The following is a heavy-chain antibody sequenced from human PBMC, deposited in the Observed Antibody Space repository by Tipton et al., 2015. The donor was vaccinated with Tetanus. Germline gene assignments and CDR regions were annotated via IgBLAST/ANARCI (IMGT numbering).Heavy chain of an antibody. J-gene: IGHJ1*01. CDR2: MSSSGLTI. CDR1: GFTFSDYY. Sequence: QLVQSGGALVKPGGSLRLSCTASGFTFSDYYMSWIRQAPGKGLEWVSDMSSSGLTINYADSVKGRFTISRDNAKKSLYLQMNSLRAEGTAVYYCARGCYVWGAVTRNAEYFQRCGQGTLVIVSS. D-gene: IGHD3-16*01. V-gene: IGHV3-11*01. CDR3: ARGCYVWGAVTRNAEYFQR.